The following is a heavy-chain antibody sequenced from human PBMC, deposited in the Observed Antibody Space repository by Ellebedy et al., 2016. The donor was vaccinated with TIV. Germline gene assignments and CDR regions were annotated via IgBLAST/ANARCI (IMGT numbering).Heavy chain of an antibody. CDR2: ISGSGGST. D-gene: IGHD2-21*02. V-gene: IGHV3-23*01. CDR3: ARAPTAIFAHFYYYYYYMDV. Sequence: GGSLRLXCAASGFTFSSYAMSWVRQAPGRRLEWVSAISGSGGSTHYVDSVRGRFTISRDNSKNTLYLQMTSLRAEDTAVYYCARAPTAIFAHFYYYYYYMDVWGKGTTVTASS. J-gene: IGHJ6*03. CDR1: GFTFSSYA.